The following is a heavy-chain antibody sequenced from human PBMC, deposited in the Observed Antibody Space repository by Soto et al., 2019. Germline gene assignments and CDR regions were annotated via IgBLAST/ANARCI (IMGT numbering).Heavy chain of an antibody. CDR1: GYTFTSYD. D-gene: IGHD2-2*01. CDR2: MNPNSGNT. CDR3: ARERRCSSTSCYVDYYYMDD. J-gene: IGHJ6*03. Sequence: QVQLVQSGAEVKKPGASVKVSCKASGYTFTSYDINWVRQATGQGREWMGWMNPNSGNTGYAQKFQGRVTMTRHTSISTAYMELSSLRSEDRAVYYCARERRCSSTSCYVDYYYMDDWGKGTTVTVSS. V-gene: IGHV1-8*01.